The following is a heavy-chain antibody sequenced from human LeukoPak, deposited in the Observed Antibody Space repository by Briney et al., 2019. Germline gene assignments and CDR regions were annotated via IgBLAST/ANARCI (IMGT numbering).Heavy chain of an antibody. CDR2: MNPNSGNT. Sequence: ASVKVSCKASGYTFTSYDINWVRQATGQGLEWMGWMNPNSGNTGYAQKFQGRVTVTRNTSISTAYMELSSLRPEDTAVYYCARGGRYCSGGSCYENWGQGTLVTVSS. V-gene: IGHV1-8*01. J-gene: IGHJ4*02. CDR3: ARGGRYCSGGSCYEN. D-gene: IGHD2-15*01. CDR1: GYTFTSYD.